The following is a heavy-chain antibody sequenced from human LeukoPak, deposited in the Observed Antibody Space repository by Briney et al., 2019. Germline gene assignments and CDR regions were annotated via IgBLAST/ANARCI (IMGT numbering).Heavy chain of an antibody. CDR2: ISSSSSYI. Sequence: GGSLRLSCAASGFTFSSYSMNWVRQAPGKGLEWVSSISSSSSYIYYADSVKGRFTISRDNAKNSLYLQMNSLRAEDTAVYYCAREYYDILTGYPKGLIDYWGQGTLVTVSS. D-gene: IGHD3-9*01. CDR3: AREYYDILTGYPKGLIDY. CDR1: GFTFSSYS. V-gene: IGHV3-21*01. J-gene: IGHJ4*02.